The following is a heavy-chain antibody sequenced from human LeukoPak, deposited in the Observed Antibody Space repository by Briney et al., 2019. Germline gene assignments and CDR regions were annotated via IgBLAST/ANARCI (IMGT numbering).Heavy chain of an antibody. Sequence: GGSLRLSCAASGFTFSSYAMHWVRQAPGKVPEWVSYIDARSGITYYADSVQGRFTISRDNAQESVFLQMNSLRADDTAVYHCARTYDFGRGPPGDAFDNWGPGTLVTVSS. J-gene: IGHJ3*02. CDR3: ARTYDFGRGPPGDAFDN. D-gene: IGHD3-3*01. CDR2: IDARSGIT. V-gene: IGHV3-48*01. CDR1: GFTFSSYA.